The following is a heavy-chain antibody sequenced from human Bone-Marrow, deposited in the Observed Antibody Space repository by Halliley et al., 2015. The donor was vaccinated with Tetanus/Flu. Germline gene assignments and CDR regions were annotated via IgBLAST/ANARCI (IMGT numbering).Heavy chain of an antibody. V-gene: IGHV4-31*02. Sequence: KGLDWCGFIYSTGTTYYNSSLEGRVTISLGTAESQFSLKLTSVTAADTAMYFCARGGIRQPLDYWGQGALVTVSS. J-gene: IGHJ4*02. D-gene: IGHD3-10*01. CDR2: IYSTGTT. CDR3: ARGGIRQPLDY.